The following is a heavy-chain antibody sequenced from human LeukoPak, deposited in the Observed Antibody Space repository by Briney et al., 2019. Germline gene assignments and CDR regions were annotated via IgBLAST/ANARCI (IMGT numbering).Heavy chain of an antibody. CDR3: ARGSPIVGATTLFYYGMDV. J-gene: IGHJ6*02. D-gene: IGHD1-26*01. Sequence: GASVKVSCKASGYTFTSYDINWVRQAPGQGLEWMGWISAYNGNTNYAQKLQGRVTMTTDTSTSTAYMELRSLRSDDTAVYYCARGSPIVGATTLFYYGMDVWGQGTTVTVSS. CDR1: GYTFTSYD. CDR2: ISAYNGNT. V-gene: IGHV1-18*01.